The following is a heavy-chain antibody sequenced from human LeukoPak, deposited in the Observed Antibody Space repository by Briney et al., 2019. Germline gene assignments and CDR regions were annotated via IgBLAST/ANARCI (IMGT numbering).Heavy chain of an antibody. J-gene: IGHJ4*02. D-gene: IGHD5-12*01. CDR1: GYTFTNYY. CDR3: ARDSGQFDY. V-gene: IGHV1-46*01. Sequence: GASVKVSCKASGYTFTNYYMHWVRQAPGQGLEWLGVINTGGGTTSSAQKFQGRLTMTRDTSTSTVYMELSSLTSEDTAVYYCARDSGQFDYWGQGTLVTVSS. CDR2: INTGGGTT.